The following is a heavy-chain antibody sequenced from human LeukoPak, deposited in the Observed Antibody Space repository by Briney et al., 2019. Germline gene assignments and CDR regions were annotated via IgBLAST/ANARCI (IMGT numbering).Heavy chain of an antibody. D-gene: IGHD3-10*01. CDR2: ISYDGSNK. V-gene: IGHV3-30*18. Sequence: PGGSLRLSCAASGFTFSSYGMHWVRQAPGKGLEWVAVISYDGSNKYYADSVKGRFTISRDNSKNTLYLQMNSLRAEDTAVYYCAKDLFYDYYGSGSYGVFDYWGQGTLVTVSS. CDR3: AKDLFYDYYGSGSYGVFDY. CDR1: GFTFSSYG. J-gene: IGHJ4*02.